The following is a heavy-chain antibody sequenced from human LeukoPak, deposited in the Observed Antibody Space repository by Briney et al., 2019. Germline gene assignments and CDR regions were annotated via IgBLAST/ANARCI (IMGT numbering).Heavy chain of an antibody. V-gene: IGHV4-34*01. Sequence: SETLSLTCAVYGGSFSGYYWSWIRQPPGKGLEWIGEINHSGSTNYNPSLKSLVTISVDTSKNQFSLKLSSVTAADTAVYYCARAGVYYGSGKAKYYYYGMDVWGKGTTVTVSS. CDR3: ARAGVYYGSGKAKYYYYGMDV. CDR1: GGSFSGYY. J-gene: IGHJ6*04. CDR2: INHSGST. D-gene: IGHD3-10*01.